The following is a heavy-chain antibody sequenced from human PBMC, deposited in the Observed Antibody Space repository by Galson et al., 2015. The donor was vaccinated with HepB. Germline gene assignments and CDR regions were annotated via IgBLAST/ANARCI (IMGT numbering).Heavy chain of an antibody. D-gene: IGHD4-17*01. V-gene: IGHV1-2*06. CDR3: ARQYGHYTEGADY. CDR1: GYTFTGYY. J-gene: IGHJ4*02. Sequence: SVKVSCKASGYTFTGYYMHWVRQAPGQGLEWMGRINPKSGGTNYPQKFQGRVTMTRDTSISTAYMELSRLRSDDTAVYYCARQYGHYTEGADYWGQGSLVTVSS. CDR2: INPKSGGT.